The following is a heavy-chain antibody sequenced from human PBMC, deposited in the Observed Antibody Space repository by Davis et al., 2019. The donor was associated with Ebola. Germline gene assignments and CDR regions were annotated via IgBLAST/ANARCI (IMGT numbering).Heavy chain of an antibody. V-gene: IGHV3-9*01. CDR1: GFTFDDYA. CDR2: ISWNSGSI. J-gene: IGHJ4*02. D-gene: IGHD3-16*01. CDR3: AKDFLVILGGGGAGLDY. Sequence: GGSLRLSCAASGFTFDDYAMHWVRQAPGKGLEWVSGISWNSGSIGYADSVKGRFTISRDNAKNSLYLQMNSLRAEDTALYYCAKDFLVILGGGGAGLDYWGQGTLVTVSS.